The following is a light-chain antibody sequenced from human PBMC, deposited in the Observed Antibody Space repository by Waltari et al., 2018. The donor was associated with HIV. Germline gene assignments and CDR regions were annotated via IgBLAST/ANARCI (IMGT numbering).Light chain of an antibody. CDR2: EVS. CDR1: SSDVGGYNY. V-gene: IGLV2-14*01. J-gene: IGLJ2*01. CDR3: SSYTSSSVL. Sequence: QSALTQPASVSGSPGQSITISCTGTSSDVGGYNYVSWYQQHPGKAPKLMIYEVSNRPSGVSNRFSGSKSGNTASLTISGLQAEDEAEYYCSSYTSSSVLFGGGTKVTVL.